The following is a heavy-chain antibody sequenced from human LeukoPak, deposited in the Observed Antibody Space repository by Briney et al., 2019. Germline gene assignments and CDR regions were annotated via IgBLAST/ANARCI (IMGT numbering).Heavy chain of an antibody. J-gene: IGHJ4*02. Sequence: PSETLSLTCTVSGGSISSGGYYWSWIRQHPGQGLEWIGYIYYSGSTYYNPSLKSRVTISVDTSKNQFSLKLSSVTAADTAVYYCARSLLWFGELDYWGQGILVTVSS. CDR3: ARSLLWFGELDY. D-gene: IGHD3-10*01. V-gene: IGHV4-31*03. CDR1: GGSISSGGYY. CDR2: IYYSGST.